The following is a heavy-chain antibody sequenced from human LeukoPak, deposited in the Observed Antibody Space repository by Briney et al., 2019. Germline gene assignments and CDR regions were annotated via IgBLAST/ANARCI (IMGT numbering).Heavy chain of an antibody. Sequence: PSETLSLTCAVYGGSFRGFYWSWIRQPPGKGLGWVGGINQSGSTNYNPSPQSRVPISGEKAKNQFFLKLSSVAAADTAVYYCARGVVGAPRDGDAFDIWGQGTMVTVSS. D-gene: IGHD1-26*01. CDR2: INQSGST. CDR1: GGSFRGFY. J-gene: IGHJ3*02. V-gene: IGHV4-34*01. CDR3: ARGVVGAPRDGDAFDI.